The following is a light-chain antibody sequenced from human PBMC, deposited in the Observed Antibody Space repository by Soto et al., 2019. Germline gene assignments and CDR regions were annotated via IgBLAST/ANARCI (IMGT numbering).Light chain of an antibody. CDR3: SSYTSSSTIV. Sequence: QSALIQPASVSGSPGQSITISCTGTNSDIGGHNYVSWYQQHPDKAPKLIIYDVSDRPSGVSIRFSGSKSGNTASLTISGLQAEDEADYFCSSYTSSSTIVFGGGTKLTVL. CDR1: NSDIGGHNY. J-gene: IGLJ2*01. V-gene: IGLV2-14*03. CDR2: DVS.